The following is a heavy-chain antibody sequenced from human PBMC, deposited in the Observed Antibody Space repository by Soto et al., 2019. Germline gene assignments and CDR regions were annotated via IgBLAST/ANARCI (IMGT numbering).Heavy chain of an antibody. V-gene: IGHV3-7*02. CDR2: IEGDGHEK. CDR1: EFTFSTYW. D-gene: IGHD6-6*01. J-gene: IGHJ6*03. CDR3: AKTSFEYSSSSGYYYYYMDV. Sequence: GSLRLSCVASEFTFSTYWMTWVRRAPGKGLEWVANIEGDGHEKNYVDSVKGRFTISRDNAKRSLYLQMNSLRAEDTAVYYCAKTSFEYSSSSGYYYYYMDVWGKGTTVTVSS.